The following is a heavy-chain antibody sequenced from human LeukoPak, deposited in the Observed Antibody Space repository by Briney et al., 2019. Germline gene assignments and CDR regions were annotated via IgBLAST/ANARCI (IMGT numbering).Heavy chain of an antibody. D-gene: IGHD3-10*01. V-gene: IGHV3-11*01. Sequence: PGGSLRLSCAASGFTFSDYYMTWIRQAPGKGLEWVSYIGKSGDTIYYADSVKGRFTISRDNAKNSLYLQMNALRAEDTAVYYCTRGPPDGSGNYYPGDFWGQGTLVTVSS. CDR3: TRGPPDGSGNYYPGDF. J-gene: IGHJ4*02. CDR2: IGKSGDTI. CDR1: GFTFSDYY.